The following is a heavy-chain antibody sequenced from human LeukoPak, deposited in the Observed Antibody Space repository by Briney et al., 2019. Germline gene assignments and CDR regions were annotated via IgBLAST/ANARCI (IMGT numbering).Heavy chain of an antibody. CDR3: ARERVTTTAFDI. V-gene: IGHV3-21*01. CDR2: ITSSSTY. J-gene: IGHJ3*02. D-gene: IGHD5-12*01. Sequence: GGSLRLSCAASGFTLSTYNTHWVRQAPGKGLEWVSSITSSSTYYADSVKGRFTISRDNAKNSLYLQMNSLRAEDTAVYYCARERVTTTAFDIWGQGTMVTVSS. CDR1: GFTLSTYN.